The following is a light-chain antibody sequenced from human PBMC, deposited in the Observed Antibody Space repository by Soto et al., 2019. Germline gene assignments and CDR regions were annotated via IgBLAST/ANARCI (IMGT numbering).Light chain of an antibody. J-gene: IGKJ5*01. CDR2: DAS. CDR3: QQRSNWPPIT. Sequence: EIVLTHSPATLSLSPGERATLSCRASQSVSSYLAWYQQKPSQAPRLLIYDASNRATGIPARFSGSGSGTDFTLTISSLEPEDFAVYYCQQRSNWPPITFGQGTRLEIK. V-gene: IGKV3-11*01. CDR1: QSVSSY.